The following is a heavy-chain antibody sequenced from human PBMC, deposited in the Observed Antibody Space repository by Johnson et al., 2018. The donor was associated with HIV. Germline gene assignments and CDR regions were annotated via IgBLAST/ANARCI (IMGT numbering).Heavy chain of an antibody. CDR2: ISYDGSNK. CDR3: AKDGSGTYPNAFDI. D-gene: IGHD1-26*01. CDR1: GFTFSSYA. Sequence: QVQLVESGGGVVQPGRSLRLSCAASGFTFSSYAMHWVRQAPGKGLEWVAVISYDGSNKYYADSVKGRFAISRDDSKNTLFLQMNSLRADDTAIYYCAKDGSGTYPNAFDIWGQGTMVTVSS. J-gene: IGHJ3*02. V-gene: IGHV3-30*09.